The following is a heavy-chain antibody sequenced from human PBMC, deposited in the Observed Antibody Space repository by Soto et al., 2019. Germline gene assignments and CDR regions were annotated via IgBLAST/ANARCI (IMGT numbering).Heavy chain of an antibody. D-gene: IGHD3-10*01. CDR3: ARAENGFGELFPDY. J-gene: IGHJ4*02. Sequence: EVQLVESGGGLVQPGGSLRLSCAASGFTFSSYSMNWVRQAPGKGLEWVSYISSSSSTIYYADAVKGRFTISRDNAKNALYLQMNSLRAEDTAVYYCARAENGFGELFPDYWGQGTLVTVSS. V-gene: IGHV3-48*01. CDR2: ISSSSSTI. CDR1: GFTFSSYS.